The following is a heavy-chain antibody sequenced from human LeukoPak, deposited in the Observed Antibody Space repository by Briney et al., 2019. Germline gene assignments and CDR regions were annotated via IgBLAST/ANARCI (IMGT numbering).Heavy chain of an antibody. CDR3: TREVLEWLPKGYFDY. CDR1: GFTFGDYA. V-gene: IGHV3-49*04. J-gene: IGHJ4*02. Sequence: PGGSLRLSCTASGFTFGDYAMSWVRQAPGKGLEWVGFIRSKAYGGTTEYAASVKGRFTISRDDSKSIAFLQMNSLKTEDTAVYYCTREVLEWLPKGYFDYWGQGTLVTVSS. CDR2: IRSKAYGGTT. D-gene: IGHD3-3*01.